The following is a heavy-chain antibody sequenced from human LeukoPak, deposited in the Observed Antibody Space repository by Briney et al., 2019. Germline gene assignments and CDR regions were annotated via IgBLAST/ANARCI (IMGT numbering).Heavy chain of an antibody. V-gene: IGHV3-21*01. Sequence: PGGSLRLSCAASGFTFDDYGMSWVRQAPGKGLEWVSSISSSSSSYIYYADSVKGRFTISRDNAKNSLYLQMNSLRAEDTAVYYCVRDFRFLEDYWGQGTLVTVSS. J-gene: IGHJ4*02. CDR3: VRDFRFLEDY. CDR2: ISSSSSSYI. D-gene: IGHD3-3*01. CDR1: GFTFDDYG.